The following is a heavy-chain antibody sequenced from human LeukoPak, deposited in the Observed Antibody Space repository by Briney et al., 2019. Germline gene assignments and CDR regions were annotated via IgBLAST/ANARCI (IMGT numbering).Heavy chain of an antibody. J-gene: IGHJ4*02. Sequence: SETLSLTCTVSGGSISSYYWGWIRQTPGKGLEWIGTVYYSGSTYYNTSLKSRLTISVDTSKNQISLQLTSVTAADMAVYYCATYSGSYFVDHWGQGTLVTVSS. CDR2: VYYSGST. CDR1: GGSISSYY. CDR3: ATYSGSYFVDH. V-gene: IGHV4-59*04. D-gene: IGHD1-26*01.